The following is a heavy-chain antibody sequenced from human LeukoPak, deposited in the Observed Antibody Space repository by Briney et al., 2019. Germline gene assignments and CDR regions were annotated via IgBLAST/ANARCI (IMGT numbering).Heavy chain of an antibody. J-gene: IGHJ6*03. D-gene: IGHD2-2*02. CDR2: INHSGST. Sequence: SETLSLTCAVYGGSFSGYYWSWIRQPPGKGLEWIGEINHSGSTNYNPSLKSRVTISVDTSKNQFSLELSSVTAADTAVYYCARGSIVVVPAAIVTGRGYYYYYYMDVWGKGTTVTVSS. CDR1: GGSFSGYY. CDR3: ARGSIVVVPAAIVTGRGYYYYYYMDV. V-gene: IGHV4-34*01.